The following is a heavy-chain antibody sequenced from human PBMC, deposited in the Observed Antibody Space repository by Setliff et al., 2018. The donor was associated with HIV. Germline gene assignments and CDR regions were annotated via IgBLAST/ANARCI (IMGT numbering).Heavy chain of an antibody. D-gene: IGHD3-22*01. Sequence: ASVKVSCKASGYSFTDYYIHWVRQAPGQGLEWMGWINPKSDGTNYAQKFQGWITMTRDTSISTAYMELSRLGSDYTAVYYCARGMDYYDTSGYYQYYFDYWGQGTLVTVSS. CDR3: ARGMDYYDTSGYYQYYFDY. CDR1: GYSFTDYY. CDR2: INPKSDGT. J-gene: IGHJ4*02. V-gene: IGHV1-2*04.